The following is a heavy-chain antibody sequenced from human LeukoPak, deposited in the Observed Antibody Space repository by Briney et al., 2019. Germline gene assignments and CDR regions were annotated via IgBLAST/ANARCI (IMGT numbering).Heavy chain of an antibody. CDR3: ARVACYGTGSYSYYMDV. V-gene: IGHV1-2*02. D-gene: IGHD3-10*01. Sequence: ASVKVSCKASGYTFTGYYIHWIQQPPGQGLEWMGWINPNTGATNFAQKFQGRVTMIRDTSINTVYMELRRLRSDDTAVYYCARVACYGTGSYSYYMDVWGKGTTVTSSS. CDR1: GYTFTGYY. CDR2: INPNTGAT. J-gene: IGHJ6*03.